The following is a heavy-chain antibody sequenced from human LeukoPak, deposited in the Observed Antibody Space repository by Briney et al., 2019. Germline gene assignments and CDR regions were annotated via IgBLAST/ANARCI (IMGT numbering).Heavy chain of an antibody. CDR2: ISAYNGNT. D-gene: IGHD5-18*01. Sequence: ASVKVSCKASGYTFTTYGIIWVRQAPGQGLDWMGWISAYNGNTNYAHKLQGRVALTTDTSTSTAYMELRSLTSDDTAVYYCARERAYNYGFDFWGQGTLVTVSS. CDR1: GYTFTTYG. V-gene: IGHV1-18*01. J-gene: IGHJ4*02. CDR3: ARERAYNYGFDF.